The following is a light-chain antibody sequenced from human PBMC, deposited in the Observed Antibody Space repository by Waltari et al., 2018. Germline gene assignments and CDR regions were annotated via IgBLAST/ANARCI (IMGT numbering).Light chain of an antibody. J-gene: IGLJ2*01. CDR1: SSEFGGYNY. CDR3: SSYTSSSIPV. V-gene: IGLV2-14*01. Sequence: QSALTQPASVSGSPGQSITISCTGTSSEFGGYNYVSWYQQYPGKVPKLMIYDGSNRPSGVSDRCSGSKSGNTASLTISGLQAEDEGDYYCSSYTSSSIPVFGGGTKLTVL. CDR2: DGS.